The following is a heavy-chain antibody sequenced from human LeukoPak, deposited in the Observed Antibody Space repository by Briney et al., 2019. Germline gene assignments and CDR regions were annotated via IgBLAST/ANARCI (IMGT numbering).Heavy chain of an antibody. CDR3: ARDRRQATGDWFDP. J-gene: IGHJ5*02. Sequence: PSETLSLTCTVSGGSISSYYWSWIRQPAGKGLEWIGRIYTSGSTNYNPSLKSRVTMSVDTSKNQFSLKLSSVTAADTAVYYCARDRRQATGDWFDPWGQGTLVTLSS. V-gene: IGHV4-4*07. D-gene: IGHD5-12*01. CDR1: GGSISSYY. CDR2: IYTSGST.